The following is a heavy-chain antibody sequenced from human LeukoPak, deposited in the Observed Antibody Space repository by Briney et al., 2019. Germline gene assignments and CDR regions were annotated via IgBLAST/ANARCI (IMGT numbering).Heavy chain of an antibody. D-gene: IGHD3-10*01. CDR2: ITSDGRKK. Sequence: GGSLRLSCAASGLTFNNYAMYWVRQAPGKGLEWVAVITSDGRKKYYADSMKGRFTISRDTSRNTLDLEMDSLRVDDTAVYYCAREIFRGVAPEYWGQGTLVTVST. V-gene: IGHV3-30*04. CDR1: GLTFNNYA. CDR3: AREIFRGVAPEY. J-gene: IGHJ4*02.